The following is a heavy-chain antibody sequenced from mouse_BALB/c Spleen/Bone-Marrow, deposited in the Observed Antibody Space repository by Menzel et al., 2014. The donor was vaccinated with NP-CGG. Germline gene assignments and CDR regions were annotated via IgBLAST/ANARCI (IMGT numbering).Heavy chain of an antibody. D-gene: IGHD2-4*01. CDR3: ARKGAMITHYYAMDY. CDR2: ISNGSSTI. J-gene: IGHJ4*01. CDR1: GFTFSSFG. Sequence: EVKLQESGGGLVQPGGSRKLSCAASGFTFSSFGMHWVRQAPEKGLEWVAYISNGSSTIYYADTVKGRFTISRDNPKNTLFLQMTSLRSEGTAMYYCARKGAMITHYYAMDYWGQGTSVTVSS. V-gene: IGHV5-17*02.